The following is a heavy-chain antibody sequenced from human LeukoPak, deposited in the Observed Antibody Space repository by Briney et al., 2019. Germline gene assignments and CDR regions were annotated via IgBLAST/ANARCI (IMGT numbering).Heavy chain of an antibody. CDR2: IYSGGST. J-gene: IGHJ4*02. D-gene: IGHD6-19*01. V-gene: IGHV3-66*01. CDR3: ARDSGYSSVDGY. Sequence: GGSLRLSCAASGFTVSSNYMSWVRQAPGKGLEWVSVIYSGGSTYYADSVKGRFPISRDDSKNTLYLQMNSLRAEDTAVYYCARDSGYSSVDGYWGQGTLVTVSS. CDR1: GFTVSSNY.